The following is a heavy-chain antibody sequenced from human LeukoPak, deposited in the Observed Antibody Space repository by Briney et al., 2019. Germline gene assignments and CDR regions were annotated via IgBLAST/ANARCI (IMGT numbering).Heavy chain of an antibody. CDR1: GYSIAHGFF. D-gene: IGHD2-15*01. CDR3: ARVEVPRDINDWYFDL. V-gene: IGHV4-38-2*02. J-gene: IGHJ2*01. CDR2: FYHSGTT. Sequence: SETLSLTCTVSGYSIAHGFFWAWLRQPPGGGLEWIGSFYHSGTTYYNTSLKSRISTSVDTSKNQFSLKLRLVTAADTAVYYCARVEVPRDINDWYFDLWGRGTLVTVSS.